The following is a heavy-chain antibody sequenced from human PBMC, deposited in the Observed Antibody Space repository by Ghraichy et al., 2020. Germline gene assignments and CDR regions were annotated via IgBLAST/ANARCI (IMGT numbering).Heavy chain of an antibody. Sequence: SVKVSCKASGGTFSSYAISWVRQAPGQGLEWMGGIIPIFGTANYAQKFQGRVTITADESTSTAYMELSSLRSEDTAVYYCARDRPSGITGTRSFDIWGQGTMVTVSS. D-gene: IGHD1-20*01. CDR1: GGTFSSYA. CDR3: ARDRPSGITGTRSFDI. J-gene: IGHJ3*02. V-gene: IGHV1-69*13. CDR2: IIPIFGTA.